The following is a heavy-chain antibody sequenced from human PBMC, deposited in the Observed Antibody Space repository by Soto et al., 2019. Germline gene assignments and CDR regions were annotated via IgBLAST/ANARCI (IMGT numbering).Heavy chain of an antibody. CDR1: GDSVSSNSAA. CDR2: TYYRSKWYN. V-gene: IGHV6-1*01. D-gene: IGHD3-22*01. Sequence: SQTLSLTCAISGDSVSSNSAAWNWIRQSPSRGLEWLGRTYYRSKWYNDYAVSVKSRITINPDTSKNQFSLQLNSVTPEDTAVYYCARGSRDYDSSGYYYYFDYWGQGTLVTVSS. CDR3: ARGSRDYDSSGYYYYFDY. J-gene: IGHJ4*02.